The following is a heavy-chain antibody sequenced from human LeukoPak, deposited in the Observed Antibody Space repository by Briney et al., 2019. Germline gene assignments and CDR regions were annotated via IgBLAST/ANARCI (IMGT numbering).Heavy chain of an antibody. Sequence: SETLSLTCTVSGGSISSSSYYWGWIRQPPGKGLEWIGSIYYSGSTYYNPSLKSRVTISVDTSKNQFSLKLSSVTAADTAVYYCARGGHSSSWYSHWFDPWGQGTLVTVSS. CDR3: ARGGHSSSWYSHWFDP. CDR2: IYYSGST. V-gene: IGHV4-39*01. D-gene: IGHD6-13*01. J-gene: IGHJ5*02. CDR1: GGSISSSSYY.